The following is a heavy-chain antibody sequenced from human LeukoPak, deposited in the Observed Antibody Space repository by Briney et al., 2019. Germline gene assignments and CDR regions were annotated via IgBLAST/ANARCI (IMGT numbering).Heavy chain of an antibody. D-gene: IGHD6-13*01. J-gene: IGHJ1*01. CDR2: IGPGGDI. CDR3: VKGRIATPGYAEKFLY. Sequence: GGSLRLSCVASGFSFTAYSMNWVRQAPGRGLEWISYIGPGGDIYYADSVTGRFTVSRDIAKNSLYLQMNGLRVEDAAVYYCVKGRIATPGYAEKFLYWGQGTRVIVSS. CDR1: GFSFTAYS. V-gene: IGHV3-48*01.